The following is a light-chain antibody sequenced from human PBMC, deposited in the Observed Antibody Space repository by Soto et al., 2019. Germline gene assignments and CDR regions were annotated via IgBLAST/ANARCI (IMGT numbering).Light chain of an antibody. CDR3: SSYAGSNYVI. J-gene: IGLJ2*01. Sequence: QSMLTQPPSASGSPGQSVTISCTGTSSDVGGYNYVSWYQQHPGKAPKLMIYEVNKRPSGVPDRFSGSKSDNTASLTVSGLQAEDEAYYYCSSYAGSNYVIFGGGTKLTVL. CDR1: SSDVGGYNY. CDR2: EVN. V-gene: IGLV2-8*01.